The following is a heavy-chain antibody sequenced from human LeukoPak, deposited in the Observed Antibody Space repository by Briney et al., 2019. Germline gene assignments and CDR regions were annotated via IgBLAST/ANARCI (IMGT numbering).Heavy chain of an antibody. J-gene: IGHJ2*01. CDR2: IKQDGSEK. D-gene: IGHD2-21*02. CDR3: AREGIVVVTDPYWYFDL. CDR1: GFTFSSYW. Sequence: GGSLRLSCAASGFTFSSYWMSWVRQAPGKGLEWVANIKQDGSEKFYVDSVKSRFTISRDNAKNSLYLQMNSLRADDTAVYYCAREGIVVVTDPYWYFDLWGRGTLVTVSS. V-gene: IGHV3-7*05.